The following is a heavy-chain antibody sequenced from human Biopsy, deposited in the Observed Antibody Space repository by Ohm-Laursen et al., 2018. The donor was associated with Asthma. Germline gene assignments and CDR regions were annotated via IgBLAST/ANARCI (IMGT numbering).Heavy chain of an antibody. CDR3: AKELFPGWELRRGPDS. CDR1: GYTFINYA. J-gene: IGHJ4*02. Sequence: ASVKVSCKASGYTFINYAIHWVRQAPGQGLEWMGRINPNSGDTKYAQRFQGRVTVTRDRSISTAYMELSRLRSDDTAVYYCAKELFPGWELRRGPDSWGQGTLVTVSS. V-gene: IGHV1-2*06. CDR2: INPNSGDT. D-gene: IGHD1-26*01.